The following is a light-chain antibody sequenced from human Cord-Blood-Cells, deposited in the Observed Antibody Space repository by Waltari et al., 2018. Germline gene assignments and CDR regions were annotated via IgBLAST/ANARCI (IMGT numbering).Light chain of an antibody. CDR3: SSYTSSSTYV. V-gene: IGLV2-14*01. J-gene: IGLJ1*01. Sequence: QSALTQPASVSGSPGQSITIYCTGTSSDVGGYNYVSWYQQHPGNAPKLMIYEVCNRPSGVSNRFSGSKSGNTASLTISGLQAEDEADYYCSSYTSSSTYVFGTGTKVTVL. CDR1: SSDVGGYNY. CDR2: EVC.